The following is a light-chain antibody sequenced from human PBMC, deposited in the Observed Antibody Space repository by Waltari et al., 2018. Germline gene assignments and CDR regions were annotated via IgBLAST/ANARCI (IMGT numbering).Light chain of an antibody. V-gene: IGLV3-1*01. CDR1: KLGDKY. J-gene: IGLJ1*01. CDR2: HDH. CDR3: QAWDSRTYV. Sequence: SFEVTQPPSVSVSPGQTASVTCSGDKLGDKYVCWYQQKAGQSPVLVIYHDHKRPSGIPVRFSGSHSGDTATLTISGTQAVDEADYYCQAWDSRTYVFGTGTKVTVL.